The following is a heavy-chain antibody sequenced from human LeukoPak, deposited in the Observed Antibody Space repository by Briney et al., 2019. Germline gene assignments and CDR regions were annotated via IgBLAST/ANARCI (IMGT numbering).Heavy chain of an antibody. V-gene: IGHV3-74*01. J-gene: IGHJ4*02. CDR2: INTDGRST. CDR3: AREWLGLEY. D-gene: IGHD6-19*01. CDR1: GFTFSSYW. Sequence: PGGSLRLSCAASGFTFSSYWMHWVRQAPGKGLVWVARINTDGRSTNYADSVKGRFTISRDNAKNTLFLQVNSLRPEDTAVYYCAREWLGLEYWGQGTLVTVSS.